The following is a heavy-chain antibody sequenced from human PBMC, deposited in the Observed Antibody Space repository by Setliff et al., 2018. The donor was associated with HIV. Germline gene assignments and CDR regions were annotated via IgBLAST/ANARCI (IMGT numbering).Heavy chain of an antibody. CDR2: ISAYNGNT. CDR3: ARPGGSYGDYGWYLRF. D-gene: IGHD4-17*01. CDR1: GYTFTSYD. V-gene: IGHV1-18*01. Sequence: GASVKVSCKASGYTFTSYDISWVRQAPGQGLEWMGWISAYNGNTNYAQKLQGRVTMTTDTSTSTAYMELRSLRSDDTAMYYCARPGGSYGDYGWYLRFWGQGTLVTVS. J-gene: IGHJ4*02.